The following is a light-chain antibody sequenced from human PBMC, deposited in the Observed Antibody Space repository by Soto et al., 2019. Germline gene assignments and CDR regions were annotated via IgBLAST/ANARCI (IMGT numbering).Light chain of an antibody. J-gene: IGKJ4*01. CDR3: QQYGSSPPLS. CDR2: GAS. CDR1: QSVSSYY. V-gene: IGKV3-20*01. Sequence: EIVLTQSPGTLSLSPGERATLSCRASQSVSSYYLAWYQQKPGQPPSLLIYGASSRATVIPDRFSGRGSGTYFTLTISRLEPEDFAIYSCQQYGSSPPLSFGGGTKVEIK.